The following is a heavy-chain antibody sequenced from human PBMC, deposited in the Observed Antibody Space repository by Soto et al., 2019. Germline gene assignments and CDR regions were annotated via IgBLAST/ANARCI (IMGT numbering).Heavy chain of an antibody. CDR2: INAGNGNT. CDR3: ARGGYCTNGVCYIGYYYYGMDV. V-gene: IGHV1-3*01. CDR1: GYTFTSYA. Sequence: ASVKVSCKASGYTFTSYAMHWVRQAPGQRLEWMGWINAGNGNTKYSQKFQGRVTITRDTSASTAYMELSSLRSEDTAVYYCARGGYCTNGVCYIGYYYYGMDVRGQGTTVTVSS. D-gene: IGHD2-8*01. J-gene: IGHJ6*02.